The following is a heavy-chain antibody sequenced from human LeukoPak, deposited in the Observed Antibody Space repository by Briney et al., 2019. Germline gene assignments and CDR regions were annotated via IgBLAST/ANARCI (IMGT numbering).Heavy chain of an antibody. CDR3: AKDLLMTQLAVTAPFDY. Sequence: GGSLRLSCAASGFTFSSYAMHWVRQAPGKGLEWVAVISYDGSNKYYAESVKGRFAISRDNSKNIVYLEMNSLRVEDTAVYYCAKDLLMTQLAVTAPFDYWGQGTLVTVSS. D-gene: IGHD2-21*02. CDR1: GFTFSSYA. J-gene: IGHJ4*02. V-gene: IGHV3-30*09. CDR2: ISYDGSNK.